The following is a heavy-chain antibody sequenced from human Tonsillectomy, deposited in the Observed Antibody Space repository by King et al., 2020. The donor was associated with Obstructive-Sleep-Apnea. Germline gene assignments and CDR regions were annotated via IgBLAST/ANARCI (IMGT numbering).Heavy chain of an antibody. CDR3: ASSGYSYGWVHYYYGMDV. CDR2: IYYSGST. J-gene: IGHJ6*02. D-gene: IGHD5-18*01. V-gene: IGHV4-59*01. Sequence: QLQESGPGLVKPSETLSLTCTVSGGSISSYYWSWIRQPPGKGLEWIGYIYYSGSTNYNPSLKSRVTISVDTSKNQFSLKLSSVTAADTAVYYCASSGYSYGWVHYYYGMDVWGQGTTVTASS. CDR1: GGSISSYY.